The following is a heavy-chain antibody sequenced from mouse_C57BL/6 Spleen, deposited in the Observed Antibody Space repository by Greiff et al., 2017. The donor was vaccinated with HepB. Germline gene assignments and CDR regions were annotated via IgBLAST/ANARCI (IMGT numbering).Heavy chain of an antibody. Sequence: DVHLVESGGDLVKPGGSLKLSCAASGFTFSSYGMSWVRQTPDKRLEWVATISSGGSYTYYPDSVKGRFTISRDNAKNTLYLQMSSLKSEDTAMYYCARLGGLRQYFDVWGTGTTVTVSS. D-gene: IGHD2-4*01. J-gene: IGHJ1*03. V-gene: IGHV5-6*01. CDR1: GFTFSSYG. CDR3: ARLGGLRQYFDV. CDR2: ISSGGSYT.